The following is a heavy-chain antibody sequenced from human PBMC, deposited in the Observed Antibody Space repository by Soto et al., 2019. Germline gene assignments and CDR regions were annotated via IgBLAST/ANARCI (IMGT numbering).Heavy chain of an antibody. D-gene: IGHD2-15*01. J-gene: IGHJ4*02. V-gene: IGHV3-74*01. CDR1: GFTFSSYW. CDR3: VRTSLVVAAATREDY. Sequence: EVQLVESGGGLVQAGGSLRPSCAASGFTFSSYWMHWVRQAPGKGLVWVSRINSDGSSTSYADSVKGRFTISRDNAKNTLYLQMNRLRAEDTAVYYCVRTSLVVAAATREDYWGQGTLVTVSS. CDR2: INSDGSST.